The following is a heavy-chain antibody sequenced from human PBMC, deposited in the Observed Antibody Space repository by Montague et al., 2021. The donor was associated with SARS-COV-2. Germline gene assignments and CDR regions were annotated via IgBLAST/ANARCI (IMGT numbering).Heavy chain of an antibody. Sequence: SLRLSCAASGFSFSNYDMNWVRQAPGKGLEWLSYITSDGTMYYVDSVKGRFTVSRDKAKNSLYLQMNSLRPEDTAIYYCAREADIRGWYVAWGYWGQGTLVTVSS. CDR2: ITSDGTM. CDR1: GFSFSNYD. J-gene: IGHJ4*02. CDR3: AREADIRGWYVAWGY. V-gene: IGHV3-48*03. D-gene: IGHD6-19*01.